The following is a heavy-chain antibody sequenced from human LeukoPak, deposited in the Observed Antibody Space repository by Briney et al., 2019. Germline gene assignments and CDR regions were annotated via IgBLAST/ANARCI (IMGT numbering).Heavy chain of an antibody. CDR1: GGPISSYY. CDR3: ASLTRGYCSGGSCYGAFDI. D-gene: IGHD2-15*01. CDR2: IYYSGST. Sequence: SETLSLTCTVSGGPISSYYWSWIRQPPGKGLEWIGYIYYSGSTNYNPSLKSRVTISVDTSKNQFSLKLSSVTAADTAVYYCASLTRGYCSGGSCYGAFDIWGQGTMVTVSS. V-gene: IGHV4-59*01. J-gene: IGHJ3*02.